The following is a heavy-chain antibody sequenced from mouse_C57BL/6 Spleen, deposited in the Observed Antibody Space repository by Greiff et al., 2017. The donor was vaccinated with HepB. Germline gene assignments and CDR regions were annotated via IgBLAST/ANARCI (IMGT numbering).Heavy chain of an antibody. V-gene: IGHV2-5*01. Sequence: VQGVESGPGLVQPSQSLSITCTVSGFSLTSYGVHWVRQSPGKGLEWLGVIWRGGSTDYNAAFMSRLSITKDNSKSQVFFKMNSLQADDTAIYYCAKKRDFWYFDVWGTGTTVTVSS. CDR2: IWRGGST. CDR1: GFSLTSYG. CDR3: AKKRDFWYFDV. J-gene: IGHJ1*03.